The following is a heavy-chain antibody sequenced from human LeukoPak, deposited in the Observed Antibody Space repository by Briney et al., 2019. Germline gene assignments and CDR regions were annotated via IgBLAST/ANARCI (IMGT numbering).Heavy chain of an antibody. Sequence: GVSLRLSCVASGFTFSNYVMSWVRQAPGKGLEGVSTISASGGSTHYGDSVKGRFTISRDNSQNTLFLQMNTVRTTAVYYCAKGFNYGSGRYEYYQHWGQGTLVTVSS. CDR2: ISASGGST. V-gene: IGHV3-23*01. CDR3: AKGFNYGSGRYEYYQH. J-gene: IGHJ1*01. D-gene: IGHD3-10*01. CDR1: GFTFSNYV.